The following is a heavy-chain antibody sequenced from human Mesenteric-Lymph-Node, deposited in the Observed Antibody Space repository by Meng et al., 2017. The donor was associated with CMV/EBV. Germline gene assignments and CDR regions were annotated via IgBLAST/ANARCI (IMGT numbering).Heavy chain of an antibody. D-gene: IGHD3-3*02. V-gene: IGHV3-30*02. J-gene: IGHJ4*02. Sequence: GESLKISCVVSGLTFSSFGMHWVRQAPGKGLEWVAFIQFDGSDINYGDSVKGRFTISRDNSKNTLYLQMNSLRTEDTALYYCVKEISGIRDYWGQGTLVTVSS. CDR2: IQFDGSDI. CDR1: GLTFSSFG. CDR3: VKEISGIRDY.